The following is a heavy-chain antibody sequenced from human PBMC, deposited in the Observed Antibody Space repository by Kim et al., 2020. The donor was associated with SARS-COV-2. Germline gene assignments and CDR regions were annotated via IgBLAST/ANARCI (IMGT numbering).Heavy chain of an antibody. D-gene: IGHD3-22*01. CDR3: AKDLFPLDSSGREFDY. Sequence: GGSLRLSCAASGFTFSSYAMSWVRQAPGKGLEWVSAISGSGGSTYYADSVKGRFTISRDNSKNTLYLQMNSLRAEDMAVYYCAKDLFPLDSSGREFDYWGQGTLVTVSS. V-gene: IGHV3-23*01. J-gene: IGHJ4*02. CDR1: GFTFSSYA. CDR2: ISGSGGST.